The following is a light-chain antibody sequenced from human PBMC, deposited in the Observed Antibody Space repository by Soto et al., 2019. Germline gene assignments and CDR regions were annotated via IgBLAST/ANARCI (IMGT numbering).Light chain of an antibody. J-gene: IGKJ3*01. V-gene: IGKV3-15*01. CDR3: QQFNKWPPV. Sequence: EIVMTQSPVTLSVSPGERATLSCRASQSVGRNLAWYQQKPGQAPRLLIYDASNRATGIPARFSGSGSGTEFTLIISSLQSEDFAVYYCQQFNKWPPVFGHGTTVDIK. CDR1: QSVGRN. CDR2: DAS.